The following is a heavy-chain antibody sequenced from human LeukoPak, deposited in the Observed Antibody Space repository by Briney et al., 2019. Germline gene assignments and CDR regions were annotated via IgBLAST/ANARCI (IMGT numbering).Heavy chain of an antibody. V-gene: IGHV4-4*07. D-gene: IGHD1-26*01. CDR3: ARGGWSLDY. J-gene: IGHJ4*02. CDR1: GGSISSYY. CDR2: IYTSGST. Sequence: SETLSLTCAVSGGSISSYYWSWIRQPAGKGLEWIGRIYTSGSTTYKPSLNSRVTMSLDTSKNQFSLKLTSVTAADTAVYYCARGGWSLDYWGQGTLVTVSS.